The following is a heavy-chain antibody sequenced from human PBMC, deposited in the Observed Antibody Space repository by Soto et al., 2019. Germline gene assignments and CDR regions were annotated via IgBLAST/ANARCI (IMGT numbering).Heavy chain of an antibody. CDR2: IIPFFGTV. CDR3: ARDPGGGCYSRFDY. J-gene: IGHJ4*02. CDR1: GGTFTTYA. D-gene: IGHD1-26*01. V-gene: IGHV1-69*01. Sequence: QVQLVQSGAEVKKPGSSVKVSCKASGGTFTTYAISWVRQAPGQGLEWMGGIIPFFGTVNYAQNFQGRVTLTAVESTNTAHMELRSLRSEDTAIYYCARDPGGGCYSRFDYWGQGTLVTVSS.